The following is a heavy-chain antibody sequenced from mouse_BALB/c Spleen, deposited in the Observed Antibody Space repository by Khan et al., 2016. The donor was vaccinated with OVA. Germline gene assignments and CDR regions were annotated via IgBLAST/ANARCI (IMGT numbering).Heavy chain of an antibody. J-gene: IGHJ4*01. CDR3: ARRTTEYALDY. V-gene: IGHV1-4*01. CDR1: GYTFTSHT. D-gene: IGHD2-14*01. CDR2: INPRSDYT. Sequence: QVQLKESGAELARPGASVKMSCKASGYTFTSHTMHWVKQRPGQGLEWIGYINPRSDYTQYNQKFNDKATLTADISSSTAYMQLSSLTSEDSAVYYCARRTTEYALDYGGQGTSVTVSS.